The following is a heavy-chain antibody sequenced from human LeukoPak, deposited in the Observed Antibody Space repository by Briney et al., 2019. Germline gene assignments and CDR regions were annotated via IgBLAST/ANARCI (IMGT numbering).Heavy chain of an antibody. CDR3: ATAGRVGITGTVLDY. Sequence: SETLSLTCTVSGGSFRSGGFYWSWIRQHPGKGLEWIGYIDYSGSTYYNPSLKSRVTISVDTSKNQFSLNLSSVTAADTAVYYCATAGRVGITGTVLDYWGQGTLVTVSS. V-gene: IGHV4-31*03. CDR2: IDYSGST. CDR1: GGSFRSGGFY. D-gene: IGHD1-20*01. J-gene: IGHJ4*02.